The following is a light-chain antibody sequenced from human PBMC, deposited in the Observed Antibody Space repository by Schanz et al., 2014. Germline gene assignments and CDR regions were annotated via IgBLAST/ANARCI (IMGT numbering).Light chain of an antibody. CDR2: EGS. V-gene: IGLV2-14*02. CDR3: NSFTSSRTRV. Sequence: QSALTQPASVSGSPGQSITISCTGTSSDVGSYNLVSWYQQHPGKAPKLMIYEGSKRPSGVSNRFSGSKSGNTASLTISGLQAEDEGDYYCNSFTSSRTRVFGGGTKLTVL. CDR1: SSDVGSYNL. J-gene: IGLJ3*02.